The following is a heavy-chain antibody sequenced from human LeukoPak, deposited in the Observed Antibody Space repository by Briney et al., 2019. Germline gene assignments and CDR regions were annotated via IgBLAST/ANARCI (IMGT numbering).Heavy chain of an antibody. J-gene: IGHJ4*02. D-gene: IGHD6-6*01. Sequence: GGSLRLSCAASGFTFSSYWMHCVRQAPGKGLVWVSRINSDGSRTSYADSVKGRFTISRDNAKNTLYLQMNSLRAEDTAVYYCAKGSSIAAHFLIYWGQGTLVTVSS. V-gene: IGHV3-74*01. CDR3: AKGSSIAAHFLIY. CDR1: GFTFSSYW. CDR2: INSDGSRT.